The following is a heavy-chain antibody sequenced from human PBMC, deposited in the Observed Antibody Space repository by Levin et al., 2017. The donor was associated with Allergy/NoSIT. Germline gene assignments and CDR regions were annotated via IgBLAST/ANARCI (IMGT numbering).Heavy chain of an antibody. V-gene: IGHV3-21*01. J-gene: IGHJ1*01. CDR2: ISSSSSYI. D-gene: IGHD3-9*01. CDR1: GFTFSSYS. Sequence: GGSLRLSCAASGFTFSSYSMNWVRQAPGKGLEWVSSISSSSSYIYYADSVKGRFTISRDNAKNSLYLQMNSLRAEDTAVYYCARAAHYDILTGHRGARYFQHWGQGTLVTVSS. CDR3: ARAAHYDILTGHRGARYFQH.